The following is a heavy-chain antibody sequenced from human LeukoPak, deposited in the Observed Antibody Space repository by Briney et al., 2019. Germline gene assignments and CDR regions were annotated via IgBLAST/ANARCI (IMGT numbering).Heavy chain of an antibody. CDR2: INQDGSEN. D-gene: IGHD3-10*01. V-gene: IGHV3-7*03. CDR1: GFTFSRYW. CDR3: ARSSTYYYGSGSYTYFDY. Sequence: GGSLRLSCAASGFTFSRYWMSWVRQAPGKGLEWVANINQDGSENYYVDSVKGRFTISRDDAKNSLYLQMNSLRAEDTAVYYCARSSTYYYGSGSYTYFDYWGQGTLVTVSS. J-gene: IGHJ4*02.